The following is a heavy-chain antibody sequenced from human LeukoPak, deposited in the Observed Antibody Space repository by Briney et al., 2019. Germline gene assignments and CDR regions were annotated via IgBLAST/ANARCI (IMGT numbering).Heavy chain of an antibody. CDR1: GGSISSGDYY. Sequence: SETLSLTCTVSGGSISSGDYYWSWIRQPPGKGLEWIGYIYYSGSTYYNPSLKSRVTISVDTSKNQFSLKLSSVTAADTAVYYCARELPLERGSIAARGGFDPWGQGTLVTVSS. D-gene: IGHD6-6*01. J-gene: IGHJ5*02. CDR2: IYYSGST. V-gene: IGHV4-30-4*02. CDR3: ARELPLERGSIAARGGFDP.